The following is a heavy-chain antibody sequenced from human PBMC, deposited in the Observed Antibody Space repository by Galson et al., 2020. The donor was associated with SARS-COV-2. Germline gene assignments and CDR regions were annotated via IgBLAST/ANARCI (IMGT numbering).Heavy chain of an antibody. CDR2: MNPNSGNT. J-gene: IGHJ3*02. V-gene: IGHV1-8*01. Sequence: ASVTVSCEASGYTFASYDINWVRQASGQGLEWMGWMNPNSGNTGYAQKFQGRVTMTRNTSITTAYMELSSLRSEDTAVYYCVRGGGGDLRWAFEIWGHGTMVTVSS. CDR3: VRGGGGDLRWAFEI. CDR1: GYTFASYD. D-gene: IGHD2-21*02.